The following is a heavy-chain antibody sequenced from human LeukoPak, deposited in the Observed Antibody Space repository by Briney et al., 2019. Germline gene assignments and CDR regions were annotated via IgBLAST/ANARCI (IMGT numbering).Heavy chain of an antibody. J-gene: IGHJ4*02. CDR3: ARHFGQRIQLCPLPDY. V-gene: IGHV4-39*01. D-gene: IGHD5-18*01. CDR1: GGSISSSSYY. Sequence: SETLSLTCTVSGGSISSSSYYWGWIRQPPGKGLEWIGSIYYSGSTYYNPSLKSRVTISVDTSKNQFSLKLSSVTAADTAVYYCARHFGQRIQLCPLPDYWGQGTLVTVSS. CDR2: IYYSGST.